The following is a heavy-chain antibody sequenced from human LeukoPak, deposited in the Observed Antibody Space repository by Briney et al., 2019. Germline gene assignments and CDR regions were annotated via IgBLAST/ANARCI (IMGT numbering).Heavy chain of an antibody. CDR3: ATEKHVDIVATGEAFDI. CDR2: ISTYNGDT. D-gene: IGHD5-12*01. CDR1: GYIFTSYG. V-gene: IGHV1-18*01. Sequence: GASVKVSCKASGYIFTSYGITWVRQAPGQGLEWRGWISTYNGDTNYAQNRQGRVTMTTDTSTDTAYMELSSLRSEDTAVYYCATEKHVDIVATGEAFDIWGQGTMVTVSS. J-gene: IGHJ3*02.